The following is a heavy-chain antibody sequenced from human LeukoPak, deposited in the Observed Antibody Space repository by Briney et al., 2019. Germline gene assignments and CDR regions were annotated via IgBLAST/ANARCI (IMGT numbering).Heavy chain of an antibody. CDR2: ISYDGSNK. J-gene: IGHJ4*02. CDR3: ARDRIVVVPAAMRSYFDY. V-gene: IGHV3-30*04. Sequence: PGGSLRLSCAASGFTFSSYAMHWVRQAPGKGLEWVAVISYDGSNKYYADSVKGRFTISRDNSKNTLYLQMNSLRAEDTAVYYCARDRIVVVPAAMRSYFDYWGQGTLVTVSS. D-gene: IGHD2-2*01. CDR1: GFTFSSYA.